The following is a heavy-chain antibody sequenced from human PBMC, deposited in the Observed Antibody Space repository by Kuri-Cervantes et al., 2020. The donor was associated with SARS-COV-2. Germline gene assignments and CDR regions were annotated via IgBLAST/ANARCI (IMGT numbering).Heavy chain of an antibody. V-gene: IGHV1-2*02. CDR1: GYTFTGYY. Sequence: ASVKVSCKASGYTFTGYYMHWVRQAPGRGLEWMGWINPNSGGTNYAQKFQGRVTITADESTSTAYMELSSLRSEDTAVYYCARVMYQLLYTYWYFDLWGRGTLVTVSS. D-gene: IGHD2-2*02. J-gene: IGHJ2*01. CDR2: INPNSGGT. CDR3: ARVMYQLLYTYWYFDL.